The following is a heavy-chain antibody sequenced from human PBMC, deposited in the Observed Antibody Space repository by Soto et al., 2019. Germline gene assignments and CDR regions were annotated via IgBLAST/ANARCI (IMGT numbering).Heavy chain of an antibody. CDR3: ATRAGAPAD. J-gene: IGHJ4*02. V-gene: IGHV3-7*01. Sequence: GGYLRLSCAASGFSFNTYWMSWIRQAPGKGLEWVANINEDGNKQNYVDSVRGRFTISRDNAKTSVHLQMNSLRVEDKAVYYCATRAGAPADWGQGTLVTVSS. D-gene: IGHD6-25*01. CDR2: INEDGNKQ. CDR1: GFSFNTYW.